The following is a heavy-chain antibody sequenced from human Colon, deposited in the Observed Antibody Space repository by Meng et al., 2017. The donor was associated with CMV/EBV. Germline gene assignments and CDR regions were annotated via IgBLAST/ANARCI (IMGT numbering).Heavy chain of an antibody. CDR2: IRNKANCYTT. D-gene: IGHD2-21*01. V-gene: IGHV3-72*01. J-gene: IGHJ5*02. CDR1: GFRGTVHY. CDR3: ARVWRGRWFAP. Sequence: CAASGFRGTVHYMDGVRPAPGKELEWVGRIRNKANCYTTEDAASVKGRFTILRDDSKNSVYLQMNSLKTEDTSVYYCARVWRGRWFAPWGQGTLVTVSS.